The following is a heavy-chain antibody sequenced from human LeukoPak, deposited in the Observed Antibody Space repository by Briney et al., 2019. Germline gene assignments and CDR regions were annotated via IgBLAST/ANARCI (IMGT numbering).Heavy chain of an antibody. V-gene: IGHV4-34*01. CDR3: ARDSSGWYPRD. J-gene: IGHJ4*02. CDR2: INHSGST. D-gene: IGHD6-19*01. Sequence: SETLSLTCAVYGGSFSGYYWSWIRQPPGKGLEWIGEINHSGSTNYSPSLKSRVTISVDTSKNQFSLKLSSVTAADTAVYYCARDSSGWYPRDWGQGTLVTVSS. CDR1: GGSFSGYY.